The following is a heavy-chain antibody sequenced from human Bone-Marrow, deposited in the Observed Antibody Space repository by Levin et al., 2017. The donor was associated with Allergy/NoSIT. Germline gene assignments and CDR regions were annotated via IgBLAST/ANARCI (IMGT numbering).Heavy chain of an antibody. CDR3: AKSYMAGYYSIYYGMDV. J-gene: IGHJ6*02. CDR1: GFTFSHYA. CDR2: ISYDGNNK. V-gene: IGHV3-30*04. Sequence: PGGSLRLSCGVSGFTFSHYAMHWVRQAPGKGLDWVALISYDGNNKYYADSVRGRFTISRDISTNTLYLQMSSLRPEDTAVYYCAKSYMAGYYSIYYGMDVWGQGTTVTVSS. D-gene: IGHD3-22*01.